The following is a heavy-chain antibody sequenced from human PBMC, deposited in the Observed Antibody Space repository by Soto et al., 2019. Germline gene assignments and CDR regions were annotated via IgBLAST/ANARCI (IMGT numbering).Heavy chain of an antibody. CDR3: ARDGDGHGTTFDS. CDR2: MNPNTGNT. Sequence: QVQLVQSGAEVEKPVASVKVSCKASGYSFTSHDINWVRQASGQGLEWMGWMNPNTGNTGYAQKFQGRVTMTRDTSISTVYMELSSLRSDDTAVYYCARDGDGHGTTFDSWGQGTLVTVSS. CDR1: GYSFTSHD. J-gene: IGHJ4*02. V-gene: IGHV1-8*01. D-gene: IGHD1-1*01.